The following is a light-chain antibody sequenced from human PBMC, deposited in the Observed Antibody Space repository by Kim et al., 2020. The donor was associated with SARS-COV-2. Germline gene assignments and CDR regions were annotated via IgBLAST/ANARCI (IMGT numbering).Light chain of an antibody. V-gene: IGLV3-1*01. Sequence: SYELTQPPSVSVSPGQTASITCCGDKLGDENVCWYQQKPGQSPVVVIYQDTKRSSGIPDRFSGSKSGNTATLTISGTQAMDEADYSCQVWDRSTVVFGGGTKLTVL. CDR2: QDT. CDR3: QVWDRSTVV. CDR1: KLGDEN. J-gene: IGLJ2*01.